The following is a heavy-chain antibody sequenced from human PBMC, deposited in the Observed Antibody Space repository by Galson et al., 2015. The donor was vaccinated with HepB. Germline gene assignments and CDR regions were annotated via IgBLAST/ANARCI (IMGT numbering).Heavy chain of an antibody. J-gene: IGHJ4*02. CDR1: GFTFSSYS. Sequence: SLRLSCAASGFTFSSYSMNWVRQAPGKGLEWVSSISSSSSYIYYADSVKGRFTISRDNAKNSLYLQMNSLRAEDTAVYYCASDLVVVAATDYWGQGTLVTVSS. CDR2: ISSSSSYI. CDR3: ASDLVVVAATDY. V-gene: IGHV3-21*01. D-gene: IGHD2-15*01.